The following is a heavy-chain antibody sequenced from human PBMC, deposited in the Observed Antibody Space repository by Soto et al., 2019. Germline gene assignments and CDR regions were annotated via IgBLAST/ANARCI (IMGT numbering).Heavy chain of an antibody. J-gene: IGHJ5*02. CDR1: GGSVSIHY. CDR2: IYISGNT. CDR3: ARELKPYNSGWYFTLS. Sequence: SETLSLTCSVSGGSVSIHYWSWVRQPAGKGLEWIGRIYISGNTKYNPSFKSRVTMSVDTSKNQVSLRLSSVTAADTAVYYCARELKPYNSGWYFTLSWSQGTKGTVS. D-gene: IGHD6-19*01. V-gene: IGHV4-4*07.